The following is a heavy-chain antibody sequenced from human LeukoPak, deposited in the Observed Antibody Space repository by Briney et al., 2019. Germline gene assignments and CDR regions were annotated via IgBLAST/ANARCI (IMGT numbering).Heavy chain of an antibody. Sequence: GGSLRLSCAASGFTFSDYYMSWIRQAPGKGLEWVSYISSSSSYTNYADSVKGRFTISRDNAKNSLYLQMNSLRAEDTAVYYCARVGDSRISLVPYWGQGTLVTVSS. J-gene: IGHJ4*02. V-gene: IGHV3-11*06. CDR3: ARVGDSRISLVPY. CDR1: GFTFSDYY. CDR2: ISSSSSYT. D-gene: IGHD3-22*01.